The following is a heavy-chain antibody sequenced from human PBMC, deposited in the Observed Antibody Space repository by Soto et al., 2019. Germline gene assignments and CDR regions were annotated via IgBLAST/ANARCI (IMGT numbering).Heavy chain of an antibody. J-gene: IGHJ4*02. V-gene: IGHV4-59*01. Sequence: SETLSLTCTVSGGSSSSYYWSWIRQPPGKGLEWIGYIYYSGSTNYNPSLKSRVTISVDTSKNQFSLKLSSVTAADTAVCYCARYASGRYYHPYWGQRASVTVSS. CDR2: IYYSGST. CDR3: ARYASGRYYHPY. D-gene: IGHD3-10*01. CDR1: GGSSSSYY.